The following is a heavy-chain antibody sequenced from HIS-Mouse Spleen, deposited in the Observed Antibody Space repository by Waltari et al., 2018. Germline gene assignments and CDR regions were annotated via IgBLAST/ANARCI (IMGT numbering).Heavy chain of an antibody. CDR1: GGPISSSSYY. V-gene: IGHV4-39*07. CDR3: AREIPYSSSWYDWYFDL. Sequence: QLQLQESGPGLVKPSETLSLTCPVSGGPISSSSYYWGWIRKPSGKGLEWIGSIYYSGSTYYNPSLKSRVTISVDTSKNQFSLKLSSVTAADTAVYYCAREIPYSSSWYDWYFDLWGRGTLVTVSS. D-gene: IGHD6-13*01. J-gene: IGHJ2*01. CDR2: IYYSGST.